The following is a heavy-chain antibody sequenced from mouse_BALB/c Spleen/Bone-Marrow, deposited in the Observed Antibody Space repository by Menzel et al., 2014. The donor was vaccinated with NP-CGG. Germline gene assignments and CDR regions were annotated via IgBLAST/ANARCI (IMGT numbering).Heavy chain of an antibody. Sequence: EGQLVESGGGLVQPGGSLKLSCAASGFDFSRYWMTWVRQAPGKGLEWIGEINPDSSAINYAPSLKDKFIISRDNAKNTLYLQMSKVRSEDTALYYCAKNYYYGYVAFWGQGTLVTVSA. D-gene: IGHD1-2*01. CDR1: GFDFSRYW. J-gene: IGHJ3*01. CDR2: INPDSSAI. CDR3: AKNYYYGYVAF. V-gene: IGHV4-1*02.